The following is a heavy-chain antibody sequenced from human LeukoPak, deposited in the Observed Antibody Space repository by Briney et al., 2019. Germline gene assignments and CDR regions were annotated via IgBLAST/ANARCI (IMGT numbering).Heavy chain of an antibody. Sequence: PGGSLRLSCAASGFTVSNAWMTWVRQAPGKGLEWVGRIKSKTDGATRDYAAPVKGRFTMSRDASKNTLYLQMNSLETEDTAVYYCTTVRVNDYVWGSYRYFYLDYWGQGTLVTVSS. V-gene: IGHV3-15*01. CDR3: TTVRVNDYVWGSYRYFYLDY. CDR1: GFTVSNAW. D-gene: IGHD3-16*02. CDR2: IKSKTDGATR. J-gene: IGHJ4*02.